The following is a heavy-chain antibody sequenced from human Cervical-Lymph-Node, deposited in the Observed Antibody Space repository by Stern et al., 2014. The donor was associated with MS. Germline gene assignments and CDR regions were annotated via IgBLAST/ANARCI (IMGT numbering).Heavy chain of an antibody. CDR2: ISGSGGST. V-gene: IGHV3-23*04. CDR1: GFTFSSYA. Sequence: EVQLVESGGGLVQPGGSLRLSCAASGFTFSSYAMSWVRQAPGKGLEWVSAISGSGGSTYYADSVKGRFPISRDNSKNTLYLQMNSLRAEDTAVYYCAMPKDIVVVVAATLDYWGQGTLVTVSS. D-gene: IGHD2-15*01. CDR3: AMPKDIVVVVAATLDY. J-gene: IGHJ4*02.